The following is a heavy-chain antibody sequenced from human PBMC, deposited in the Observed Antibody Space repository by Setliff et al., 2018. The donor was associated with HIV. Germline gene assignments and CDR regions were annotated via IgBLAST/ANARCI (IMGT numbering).Heavy chain of an antibody. V-gene: IGHV4-4*02. CDR3: ARGHCSGTNCYGVDYYGMDV. D-gene: IGHD2-2*01. CDR1: GGSISSDNW. Sequence: SETLSLTCAVSGGSISSDNWWTWVRQAPGKGLEWIGEIYHSEYTNYNPSLKRRVSMSVDKSKNQFSVKLTSVTAADTAVYYCARGHCSGTNCYGVDYYGMDVWGQGTTVTVSS. J-gene: IGHJ6*02. CDR2: IYHSEYT.